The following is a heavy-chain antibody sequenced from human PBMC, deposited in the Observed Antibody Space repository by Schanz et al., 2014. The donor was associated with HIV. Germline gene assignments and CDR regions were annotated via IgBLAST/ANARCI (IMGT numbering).Heavy chain of an antibody. J-gene: IGHJ1*01. CDR1: GFTFSSYW. CDR3: AKVGSWSEYFQH. V-gene: IGHV3-7*03. D-gene: IGHD2-15*01. Sequence: VQLVESGGGVVQPGRSLRLSCAASGFTFSSYWMTWVRQAPGKGLEREANIRQDGGEKYYVDSVKGRFNISRDNAKNSLYLQMHSLRAEDTAVYYCAKVGSWSEYFQHWGQGTLVIVSS. CDR2: IRQDGGEK.